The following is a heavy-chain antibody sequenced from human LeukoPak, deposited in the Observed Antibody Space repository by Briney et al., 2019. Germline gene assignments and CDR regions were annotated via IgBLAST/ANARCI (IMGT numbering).Heavy chain of an antibody. CDR3: ARVVGATLDY. CDR1: GYSISSGYY. CDR2: IYHSGST. J-gene: IGHJ4*02. V-gene: IGHV4-38-2*02. Sequence: SETVSLTCTVSGYSISSGYYWGWIRQPPGKGLEWIGSIYHSGSTYYNPSLKSRVTISVDTSKNQFSLKLSSVTAADTAVYYCARVVGATLDYWGQGTLVTVSS. D-gene: IGHD1-26*01.